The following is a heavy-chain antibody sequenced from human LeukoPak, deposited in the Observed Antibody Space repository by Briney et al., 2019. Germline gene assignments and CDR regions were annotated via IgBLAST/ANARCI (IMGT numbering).Heavy chain of an antibody. J-gene: IGHJ4*02. CDR3: ASTTHVGYCSGGSCYSGGY. CDR1: GGTFSSYA. V-gene: IGHV1-69*04. CDR2: IIPILGIA. D-gene: IGHD2-15*01. Sequence: EASVTVSCKASGGTFSSYAISWVRQAPGQGLEWMGRIIPILGIANYAQKFQGRVTITADKSTSTAYMELGSLRSEDTAVYYCASTTHVGYCSGGSCYSGGYWGQGTLVTVSS.